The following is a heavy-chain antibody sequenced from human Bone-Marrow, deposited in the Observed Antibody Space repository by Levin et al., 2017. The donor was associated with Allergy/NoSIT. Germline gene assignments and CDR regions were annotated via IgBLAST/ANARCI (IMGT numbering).Heavy chain of an antibody. V-gene: IGHV3-48*03. CDR1: GFTFSSYE. CDR3: ARDLGMVRGVHWTFDY. CDR2: ISSSGSTI. D-gene: IGHD3-10*01. Sequence: PGGSLRLSCAASGFTFSSYEMNWVRQAPGKGLEWVSYISSSGSTIYYADSVKGRFTISRDNAKNSLYLQMNSLRAEDTAVYYCARDLGMVRGVHWTFDYWGQGTLVTVSS. J-gene: IGHJ4*02.